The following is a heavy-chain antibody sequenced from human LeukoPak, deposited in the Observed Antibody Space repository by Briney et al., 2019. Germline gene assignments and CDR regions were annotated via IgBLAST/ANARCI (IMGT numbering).Heavy chain of an antibody. CDR1: GFTFSSYA. D-gene: IGHD3-3*01. CDR2: ISGSGGST. J-gene: IGHJ4*02. V-gene: IGHV3-23*01. Sequence: GGSLRLSCAASGFTFSSYAMSWVRQAPGKGLEWVSAISGSGGSTYYADPVKGRFTISRDNSKNTLYLQMNSLRAEDTAVYYCAKVRSRVGDLGGVDYWGQGTLVTVSS. CDR3: AKVRSRVGDLGGVDY.